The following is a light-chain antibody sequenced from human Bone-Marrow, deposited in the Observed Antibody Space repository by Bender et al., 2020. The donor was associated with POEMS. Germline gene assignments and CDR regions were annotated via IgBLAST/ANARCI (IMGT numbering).Light chain of an antibody. CDR1: GSNIGGYP. J-gene: IGLJ2*01. V-gene: IGLV1-44*01. CDR2: TNN. CDR3: TSYAGSNSLGL. Sequence: QSVLTQPPSVSGTPGQRVTISCSGSGSNIGGYPVNWYQQLPGTAPRLLIYTNNERPSGVPDRFSGSKSGNTASLTVSGLQADDEADYYCTSYAGSNSLGLFGGWTKLTVL.